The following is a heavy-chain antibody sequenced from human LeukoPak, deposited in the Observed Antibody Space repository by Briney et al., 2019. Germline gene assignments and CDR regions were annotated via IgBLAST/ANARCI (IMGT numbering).Heavy chain of an antibody. Sequence: GGSLRLSCAASGFTFSSYGMHWVRQAPGKGLEWVAFIRHDGSNKNYADSVKGRFTISKDNSKNTLYLQMNSLRAEDTAVYYCAKTSYGDYIDYWGQGTLVTVSS. CDR1: GFTFSSYG. D-gene: IGHD4-17*01. CDR3: AKTSYGDYIDY. CDR2: IRHDGSNK. V-gene: IGHV3-30*02. J-gene: IGHJ4*02.